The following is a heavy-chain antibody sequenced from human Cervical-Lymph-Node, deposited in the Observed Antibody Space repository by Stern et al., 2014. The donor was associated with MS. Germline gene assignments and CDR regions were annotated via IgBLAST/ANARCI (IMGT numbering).Heavy chain of an antibody. D-gene: IGHD6-19*01. CDR1: GYTFTSYY. Sequence: VQLVESGAAVKKPGASVKVSCKASGYTFTSYYMHWVRQAPGQGLEWMGIINLSGGSTSYAQKFQGRVTMTRDTSTTTVCMELSSLRSEDTAVYYCAREEAGHRLGMMDVWGLGTTVTVSS. CDR2: INLSGGST. J-gene: IGHJ6*02. V-gene: IGHV1-46*01. CDR3: AREEAGHRLGMMDV.